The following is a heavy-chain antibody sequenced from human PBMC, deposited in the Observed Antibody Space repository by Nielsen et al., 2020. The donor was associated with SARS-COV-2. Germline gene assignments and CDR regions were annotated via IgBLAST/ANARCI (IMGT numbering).Heavy chain of an antibody. CDR2: ISSSSSYI. V-gene: IGHV3-21*01. Sequence: VRQAPGKGLEWVSSISSSSSYIYYADSVKGRFTISRDNAKNSLYLQMNSLRAEDTAVYYCARGGGYCSSTSCYSGRGGFDYWGQGTLVTVSS. CDR3: ARGGGYCSSTSCYSGRGGFDY. J-gene: IGHJ4*02. D-gene: IGHD2-2*01.